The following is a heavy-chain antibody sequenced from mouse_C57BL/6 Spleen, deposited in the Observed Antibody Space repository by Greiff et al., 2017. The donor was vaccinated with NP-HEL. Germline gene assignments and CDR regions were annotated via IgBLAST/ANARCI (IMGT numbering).Heavy chain of an antibody. CDR2: IDPSDSYT. J-gene: IGHJ2*01. CDR3: ARRDYGSSYYFDY. Sequence: QVQLQQPGAELVKPGASVKLSCKASGYTFTSYWMQWVKQRPGQGLEWIGEIDPSDSYTNYNQKFKGKATLTVDTSSSTAYMQLSSLTAEDSAVYYCARRDYGSSYYFDYWGKGTTLTVSS. D-gene: IGHD1-1*01. CDR1: GYTFTSYW. V-gene: IGHV1-50*01.